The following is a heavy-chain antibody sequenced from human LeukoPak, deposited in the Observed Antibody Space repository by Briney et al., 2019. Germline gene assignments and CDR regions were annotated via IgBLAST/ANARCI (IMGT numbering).Heavy chain of an antibody. J-gene: IGHJ4*02. CDR2: IYYSGST. V-gene: IGHV4-59*01. CDR1: GGSISSYY. Sequence: SETLSLTCTVSGGSISSYYWSWIRQPPGKGLEWIGYIYYSGSTNYNPSLKSRVTISVDTSKNQFSLKLSSVTAADTAVYYCARSWQQWYFDYWGQETLVTVSS. CDR3: ARSWQQWYFDY. D-gene: IGHD6-19*01.